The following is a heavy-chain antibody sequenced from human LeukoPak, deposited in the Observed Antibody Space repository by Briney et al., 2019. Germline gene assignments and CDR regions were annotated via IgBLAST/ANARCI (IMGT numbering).Heavy chain of an antibody. V-gene: IGHV1-18*01. CDR1: GYTFTSYG. CDR2: ISAYNGNT. J-gene: IGHJ3*02. D-gene: IGHD1-26*01. Sequence: ASVKVSCKASGYTFTSYGISWVRQAPGQGLEWMGWISAYNGNTNYAQKLQGRVTMTTDTSTSTAYMELRSLRSDDTAVYYCARAPWDPSIDAFDIWGQGTMVTVSS. CDR3: ARAPWDPSIDAFDI.